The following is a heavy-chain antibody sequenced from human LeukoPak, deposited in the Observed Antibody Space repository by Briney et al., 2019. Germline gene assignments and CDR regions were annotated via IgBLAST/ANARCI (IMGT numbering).Heavy chain of an antibody. CDR2: IVVGSGNT. CDR1: GFTFTSSA. D-gene: IGHD3-10*01. CDR3: ARDPTYGSSGRFDY. J-gene: IGHJ4*02. V-gene: IGHV1-58*01. Sequence: SVKVSCKASGFTFTSSAVQWVRQARGQRLEWIGWIVVGSGNTNYAQKFQERVTITRDMSTSTAYMELSSLRSEDTAVYYCARDPTYGSSGRFDYWGQGTLVTVS.